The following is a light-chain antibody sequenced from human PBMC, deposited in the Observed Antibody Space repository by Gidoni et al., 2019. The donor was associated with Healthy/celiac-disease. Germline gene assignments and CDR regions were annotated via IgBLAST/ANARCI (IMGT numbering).Light chain of an antibody. CDR1: QGISSW. V-gene: IGKV1-5*01. CDR2: DAS. Sequence: QMPQSPSPLSASVGDRVNITCRASQGISSWLAWYQQKPGKAPKLLIYDASSLESGVPSRFSGSGSGTEFTLTISSLQPDDFATYYCQQYNSYWSTFXQXTKVEIK. J-gene: IGKJ2*01. CDR3: QQYNSYWST.